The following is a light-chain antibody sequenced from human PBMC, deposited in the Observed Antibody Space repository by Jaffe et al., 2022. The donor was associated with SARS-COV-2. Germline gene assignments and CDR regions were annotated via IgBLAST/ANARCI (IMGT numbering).Light chain of an antibody. CDR2: EVT. CDR3: SSFAGGRKWV. Sequence: QSALTQPPSASGFPGQSVTISCTGTSSDIGGYNFVSWYQQHPGKAPRLMIYEVTKRPSGVPDRFSGSKSGNTASLTVSGLQAEDEADYYCSSFAGGRKWVFGGGTKLTVL. J-gene: IGLJ3*02. CDR1: SSDIGGYNF. V-gene: IGLV2-8*01.